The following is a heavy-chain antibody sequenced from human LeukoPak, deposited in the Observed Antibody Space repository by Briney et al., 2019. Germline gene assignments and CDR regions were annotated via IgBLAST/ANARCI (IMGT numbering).Heavy chain of an antibody. CDR1: GGSFSGYY. CDR3: ARRGTPVDWFDP. J-gene: IGHJ5*02. CDR2: INHSGST. D-gene: IGHD1-1*01. V-gene: IGHV4-34*01. Sequence: SETLSLTCAVYGGSFSGYYWSWIRQPPGKGLEWIGEINHSGSTNYNPSLKSRVTISVDTSKNQFSLKLSSVTAADTAVYYCARRGTPVDWFDPWGQGTLVTVSS.